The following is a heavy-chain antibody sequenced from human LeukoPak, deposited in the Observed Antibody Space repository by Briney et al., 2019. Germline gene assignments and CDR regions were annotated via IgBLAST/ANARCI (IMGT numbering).Heavy chain of an antibody. D-gene: IGHD4-11*01. Sequence: GGSLRLSCTASGFSVSNNYMTWVRQAPGKGLEWVSLIYIDGRTYYTDSVKDRFTISRDNSKNSLYLQMNSLRAEDTALYYCARNGIYSDYVTDWGQGTLVTVSS. J-gene: IGHJ4*02. CDR3: ARNGIYSDYVTD. V-gene: IGHV3-53*01. CDR2: IYIDGRT. CDR1: GFSVSNNY.